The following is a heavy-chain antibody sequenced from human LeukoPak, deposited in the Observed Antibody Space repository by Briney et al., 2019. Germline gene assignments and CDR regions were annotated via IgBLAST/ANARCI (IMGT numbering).Heavy chain of an antibody. CDR2: IHYSGSI. CDR1: DGSLSGYY. CDR3: AWYYGSGSYADAFDI. J-gene: IGHJ3*02. V-gene: IGHV4-39*01. D-gene: IGHD3-10*01. Sequence: SETLSLTCAVYDGSLSGYYWGWIRQPPGKGLEWIGSIHYSGSIYYNPSLKSRVTISVDTSKNQFSLKLSSVTAADTAVYYCAWYYGSGSYADAFDIWGQGTMVTVSS.